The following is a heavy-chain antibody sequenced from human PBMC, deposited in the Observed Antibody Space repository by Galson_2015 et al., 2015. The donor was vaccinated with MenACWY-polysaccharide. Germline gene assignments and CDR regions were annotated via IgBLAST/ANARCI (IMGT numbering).Heavy chain of an antibody. CDR1: GYKFTNYD. J-gene: IGHJ4*02. D-gene: IGHD2-21*01. CDR3: ARIIARKYTFADS. V-gene: IGHV1-8*01. Sequence: SVKVSCKASGYKFTNYDINWVRQASGQGLEWMGWMNPNSGNTGYAQNFQGRVTITSNSAVTTAYLELRSLRSEDTAVYYCARIIARKYTFADSWGQGTLVTVSS. CDR2: MNPNSGNT.